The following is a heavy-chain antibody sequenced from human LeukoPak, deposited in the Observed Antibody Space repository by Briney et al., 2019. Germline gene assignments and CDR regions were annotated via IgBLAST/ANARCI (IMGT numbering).Heavy chain of an antibody. CDR3: ARAPITSPFYFDY. J-gene: IGHJ4*02. CDR1: GFAFDEHG. V-gene: IGHV3-20*04. D-gene: IGHD2-2*01. Sequence: GGSLRLSCTASGFAFDEHGMSWVRQVPGKGLEWVSGINWSDGSTGYADPLRGRFTISRDNAKNSLYLQMDSLRAEDTALYYCARAPITSPFYFDYWGQGTLVTVSS. CDR2: INWSDGST.